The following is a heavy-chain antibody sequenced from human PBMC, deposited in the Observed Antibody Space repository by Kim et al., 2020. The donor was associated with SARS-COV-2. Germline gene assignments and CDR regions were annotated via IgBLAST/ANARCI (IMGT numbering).Heavy chain of an antibody. Sequence: DRFTISRDNSKNTLYMQMSSLRAEDTAVYYCARDASGYSSGWTYYYYGMDVWGQGTTVTVSS. CDR3: ARDASGYSSGWTYYYYGMDV. V-gene: IGHV3-30*07. D-gene: IGHD6-25*01. J-gene: IGHJ6*02.